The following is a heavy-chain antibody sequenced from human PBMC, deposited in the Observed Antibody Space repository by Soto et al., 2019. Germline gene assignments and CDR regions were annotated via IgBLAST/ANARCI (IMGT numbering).Heavy chain of an antibody. D-gene: IGHD1-7*01. V-gene: IGHV3-21*01. Sequence: PVGSLRLSCAASGFTFSSYSMNWVRQAPGKGLEWVSSISSSSSYIYYADSVKGRFTISRDNAKNPLYLQMNSLRAEDTAVYYCARGFAAPENYRGAYWGQGTLVTVSS. CDR2: ISSSSSYI. J-gene: IGHJ4*02. CDR1: GFTFSSYS. CDR3: ARGFAAPENYRGAY.